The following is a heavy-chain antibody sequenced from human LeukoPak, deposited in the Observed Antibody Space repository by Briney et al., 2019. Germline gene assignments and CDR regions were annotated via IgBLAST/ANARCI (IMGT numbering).Heavy chain of an antibody. CDR3: AKDLAAVPGNKYFAY. Sequence: PGGSLRFSCAASGFTFSTFDMTWLRQAPGKGLEWVSSINGSGGSTYYADSVKGRFTTSRDNSKNTLYLQMNGLRAEDTAVYYCAKDLAAVPGNKYFAYWGQGTLVTVSS. CDR1: GFTFSTFD. CDR2: INGSGGST. V-gene: IGHV3-23*01. D-gene: IGHD6-19*01. J-gene: IGHJ4*02.